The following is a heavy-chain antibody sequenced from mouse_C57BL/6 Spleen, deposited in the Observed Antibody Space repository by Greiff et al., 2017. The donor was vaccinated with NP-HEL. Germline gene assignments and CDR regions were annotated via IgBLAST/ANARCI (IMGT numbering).Heavy chain of an antibody. V-gene: IGHV1-18*01. Sequence: EVQLQQSGPELVKPGASVKIPCKASGYTFTDYNMDWVKQSHGKSLEWIGDINPNNGGTNYNQKFKGKATLTVDKSSSTAYMELRSLTSGDTAVYYCARSTVVATGAMDYWGQGTSVPVAS. CDR2: INPNNGGT. J-gene: IGHJ4*01. CDR3: ARSTVVATGAMDY. CDR1: GYTFTDYN. D-gene: IGHD1-1*01.